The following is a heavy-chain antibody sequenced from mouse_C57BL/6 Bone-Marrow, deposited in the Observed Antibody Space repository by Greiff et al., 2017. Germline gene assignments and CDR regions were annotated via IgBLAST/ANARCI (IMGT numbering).Heavy chain of an antibody. J-gene: IGHJ4*01. CDR1: GFTFSDYG. D-gene: IGHD2-3*01. CDR2: ISNLAYSI. CDR3: ARLMVTRYYAMDY. Sequence: DVMLVESGGGLVQPGGSLKLSCAASGFTFSDYGMAWVRQAPRKGPEWVAFISNLAYSIYYADTVTGRFTISRENAKNTLYLEMSSLRSEDTAMYYCARLMVTRYYAMDYWGQGTSVTVSS. V-gene: IGHV5-15*01.